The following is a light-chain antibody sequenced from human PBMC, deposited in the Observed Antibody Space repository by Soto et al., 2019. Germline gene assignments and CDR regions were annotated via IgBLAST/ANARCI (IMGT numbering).Light chain of an antibody. J-gene: IGKJ1*01. Sequence: DIQMTQSPSTLSASVGDRVTITCRASQSISSWLAWYQQKPGKAPKLLIYDASSLESGVPSRFSGSGSGTXXXXXXXSLQPDDFATYYCQQYNSYSWTFGQGTKVEIK. CDR2: DAS. V-gene: IGKV1-5*01. CDR1: QSISSW. CDR3: QQYNSYSWT.